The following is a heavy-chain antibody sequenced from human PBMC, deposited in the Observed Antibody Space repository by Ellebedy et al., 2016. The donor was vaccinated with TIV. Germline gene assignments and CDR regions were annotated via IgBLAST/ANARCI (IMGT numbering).Heavy chain of an antibody. Sequence: MPSETLSLTCTVSGDSISSYYWSWIRQPPGRGLEWIGYIHYSGSTNYNPSLKSRVTISVDTSKNQLSLKLRSVTAADTAVYYCARADYGDYGAYYHGLDVWGQGTTVTVSS. CDR2: IHYSGST. CDR3: ARADYGDYGAYYHGLDV. J-gene: IGHJ6*02. D-gene: IGHD4-17*01. V-gene: IGHV4-59*01. CDR1: GDSISSYY.